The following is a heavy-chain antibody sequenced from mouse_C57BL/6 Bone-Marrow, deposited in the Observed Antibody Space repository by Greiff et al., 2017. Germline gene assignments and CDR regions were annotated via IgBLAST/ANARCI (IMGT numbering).Heavy chain of an antibody. J-gene: IGHJ4*01. CDR1: GYTFTNYW. CDR2: MHPNGGSP. V-gene: IGHV1-64*01. Sequence: VKLQQSGAELVKPGASVKLSCKASGYTFTNYWMHWVKQRPGQGLEWIGMMHPNGGSPDYNEKFKSEATLSVDKSSRTAYMELSSLTSEDSAVYYCAISYDYDDYTMDYWGQGTSVTVSS. D-gene: IGHD2-4*01. CDR3: AISYDYDDYTMDY.